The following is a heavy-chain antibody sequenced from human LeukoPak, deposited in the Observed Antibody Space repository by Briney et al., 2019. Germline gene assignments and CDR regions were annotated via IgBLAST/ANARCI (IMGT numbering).Heavy chain of an antibody. D-gene: IGHD2-15*01. CDR3: ARAGSGSRDYFDY. V-gene: IGHV4-38-2*01. CDR2: IYHSGSS. Sequence: SETLSLTCAVSGYSISNGYYWGWTRQPPGKGLEWIGSIYHSGSSYYNPSLRSRASFSVDTSKNHFSLKLTSVTAVDTAVYYCARAGSGSRDYFDYWGQGTLVTVSS. CDR1: GYSISNGYY. J-gene: IGHJ4*02.